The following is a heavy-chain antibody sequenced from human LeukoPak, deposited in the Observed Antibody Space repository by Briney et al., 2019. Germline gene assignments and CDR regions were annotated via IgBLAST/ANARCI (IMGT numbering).Heavy chain of an antibody. J-gene: IGHJ4*02. CDR3: ANESFIPYRYHSSGYIDY. CDR1: GFTFSSYV. D-gene: IGHD3-22*01. CDR2: ISGSGGST. Sequence: PGGSLRLSCVASGFTFSSYVISWVRQAPGKGLEWVSGISGSGGSTYYADSVKGRFTISRDNSKNTLYLQMNSLRAEDTAVYYCANESFIPYRYHSSGYIDYWGQGTLVTVSS. V-gene: IGHV3-23*01.